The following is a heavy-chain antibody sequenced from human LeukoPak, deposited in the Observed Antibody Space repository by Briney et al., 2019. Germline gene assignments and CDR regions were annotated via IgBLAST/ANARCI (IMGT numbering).Heavy chain of an antibody. Sequence: GRSLRLSCAASGFTFSNYGMHWVPQAPGKGLEWVAVINYDGSNKYYADSVEGRFTIARDNSKSTLYLQMNSLRVEDTAVYYCARALSTGGRIDYWGQGTLVTVSS. CDR1: GFTFSNYG. D-gene: IGHD2-8*02. J-gene: IGHJ4*02. CDR3: ARALSTGGRIDY. V-gene: IGHV3-33*01. CDR2: INYDGSNK.